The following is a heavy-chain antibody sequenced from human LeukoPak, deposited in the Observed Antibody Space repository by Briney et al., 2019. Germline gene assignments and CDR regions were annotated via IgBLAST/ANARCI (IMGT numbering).Heavy chain of an antibody. Sequence: GGSLRLSCAASGFTFSSYEMHWVRQAPGKGLEWVSYISSSGRTIYYADSVKGRFTISRDNAKNSLYLQMNSLRAEDTAVYYCARGRQQPYWGQGTLVTVSS. V-gene: IGHV3-48*03. CDR3: ARGRQQPY. J-gene: IGHJ4*02. CDR2: ISSSGRTI. CDR1: GFTFSSYE. D-gene: IGHD6-13*01.